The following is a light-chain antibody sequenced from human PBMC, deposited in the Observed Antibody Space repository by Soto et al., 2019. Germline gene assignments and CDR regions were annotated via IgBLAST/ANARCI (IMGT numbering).Light chain of an antibody. Sequence: QSVLTQPPSVSGAPGQRVTISCTGSSSNIGAGYDVHWYQQFPGTTPKFLIYGNTNRPSGVADRFSGSKSGTSASLAISGLLAEDEADYFCAAWDDSLNGRVFGGGTKLTVL. CDR2: GNT. J-gene: IGLJ3*02. CDR1: SSNIGAGYD. CDR3: AAWDDSLNGRV. V-gene: IGLV1-40*01.